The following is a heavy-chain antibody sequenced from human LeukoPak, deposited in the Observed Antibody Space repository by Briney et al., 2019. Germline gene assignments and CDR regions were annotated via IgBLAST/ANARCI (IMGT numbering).Heavy chain of an antibody. D-gene: IGHD3-10*01. CDR2: ISSSGSTI. V-gene: IGHV3-11*01. CDR3: AKDRYGSGSYYEPYNWFDP. Sequence: PGGSLRLSCAASGFTFSDYYMSWIRQAPGKGLEWVSYISSSGSTIYYADSVKGRFTISRDNSKNTLYLQMNSLRAEDTAVYYCAKDRYGSGSYYEPYNWFDPWGQGTLVTVSS. CDR1: GFTFSDYY. J-gene: IGHJ5*02.